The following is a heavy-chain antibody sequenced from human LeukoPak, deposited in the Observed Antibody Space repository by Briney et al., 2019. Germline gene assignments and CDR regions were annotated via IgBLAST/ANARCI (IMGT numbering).Heavy chain of an antibody. Sequence: GGSLRLSCAASGFSFSSYWMCWVRQAPGKGLEWVANIKQDGSEKYYVDSVKGRFTISRDNVKNSLYLQMNSLRVEDTAVYYCARGGKFYYDSSGYPGDYWGQGTLVTVSS. J-gene: IGHJ4*02. CDR1: GFSFSSYW. CDR2: IKQDGSEK. V-gene: IGHV3-7*01. D-gene: IGHD3-22*01. CDR3: ARGGKFYYDSSGYPGDY.